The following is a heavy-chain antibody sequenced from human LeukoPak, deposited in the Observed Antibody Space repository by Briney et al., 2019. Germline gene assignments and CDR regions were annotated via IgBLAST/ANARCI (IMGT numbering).Heavy chain of an antibody. J-gene: IGHJ3*02. CDR3: ASYRIAAAAIDAFDI. Sequence: GGSLRLSCAASGFTVSSNYMSWVRQAPGKGLEWVSVIYSGGSTYYADSVKGRFTISRDNSKNTLYLQMNSLRAEDTAVYYCASYRIAAAAIDAFDIWGQGTMVTVSS. V-gene: IGHV3-53*01. CDR2: IYSGGST. D-gene: IGHD6-13*01. CDR1: GFTVSSNY.